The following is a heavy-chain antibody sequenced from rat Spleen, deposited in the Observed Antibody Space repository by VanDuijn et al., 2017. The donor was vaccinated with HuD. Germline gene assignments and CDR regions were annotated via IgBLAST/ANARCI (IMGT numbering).Heavy chain of an antibody. CDR3: TRPSFDYGGYSELLFDY. V-gene: IGHV5-29*01. D-gene: IGHD1-11*01. CDR2: ISYDGSNT. J-gene: IGHJ2*01. Sequence: EVQLVESGGGLVQPGRSLKLSCAASGFTFSNYGMAWVRQAPTKGLEWVATISYDGSNTYYRDSVKGRFTLSRDNAKRTLYLQMDSLRSEDTATYYCTRPSFDYGGYSELLFDYWGQGVMVTVSS. CDR1: GFTFSNYG.